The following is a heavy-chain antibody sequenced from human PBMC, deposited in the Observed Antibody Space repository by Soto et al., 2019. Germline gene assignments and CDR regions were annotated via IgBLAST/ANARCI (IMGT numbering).Heavy chain of an antibody. CDR1: GYTFTSYA. CDR2: INAGNGNT. V-gene: IGHV1-3*01. CDR3: ARAQGVMGVVTPHYYYYYYMVV. D-gene: IGHD3-16*01. J-gene: IGHJ6*03. Sequence: ASVKVSCKASGYTFTSYAMHWVRQAPGQRLEWMGWINAGNGNTKYSQKCQGRVTITRDTSASTAYMELSSLRSEDTAVYYCARAQGVMGVVTPHYYYYYYMVVWGKGTTVTVS.